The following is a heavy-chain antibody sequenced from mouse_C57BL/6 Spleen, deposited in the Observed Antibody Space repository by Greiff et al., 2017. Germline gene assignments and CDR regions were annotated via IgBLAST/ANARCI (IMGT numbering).Heavy chain of an antibody. CDR1: GFTFSDYG. D-gene: IGHD4-1*01. J-gene: IGHJ2*01. Sequence: EVKLMESGGGLVKPGGSLKLSCAASGFTFSDYGMHWVRQAPEKGLEWVAYISSGSSTIYYADTVKGRFTISRDNAKNTLFLQMTSLRSEDTAMYYGARGKLGRLYYFDYWGQGTTLTVSS. V-gene: IGHV5-17*01. CDR3: ARGKLGRLYYFDY. CDR2: ISSGSSTI.